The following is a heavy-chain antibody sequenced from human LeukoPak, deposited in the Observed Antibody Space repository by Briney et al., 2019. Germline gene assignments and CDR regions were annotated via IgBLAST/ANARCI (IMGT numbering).Heavy chain of an antibody. D-gene: IGHD6-13*01. J-gene: IGHJ4*02. V-gene: IGHV3-30*02. CDR1: GFTFSSYG. CDR3: AKESSWPQKYFDY. CDR2: IRYDGSNK. Sequence: GGSLRLSCAASGFTFSSYGMHWVRQAPGKGLEWVAFIRYDGSNKYYADSVKGRFTISRDNSKNTLYLQMNSLRAEDTAVYYCAKESSWPQKYFDYWGQGTLVTVPS.